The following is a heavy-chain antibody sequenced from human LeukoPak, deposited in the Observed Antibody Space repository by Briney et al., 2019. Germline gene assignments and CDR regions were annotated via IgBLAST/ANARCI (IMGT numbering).Heavy chain of an antibody. D-gene: IGHD3-22*01. J-gene: IGHJ4*02. V-gene: IGHV5-10-1*01. CDR2: IDPSDSYT. Sequence: GESLKISCKGSGYSFTSYWITWLRQMLGKGLEWMGRIDPSDSYTNYSPSFQGHVTISADKSISTAYLQWSSLKASDTAMYYCARQVSSGYYYYFDYWGQGTLVTVSS. CDR3: ARQVSSGYYYYFDY. CDR1: GYSFTSYW.